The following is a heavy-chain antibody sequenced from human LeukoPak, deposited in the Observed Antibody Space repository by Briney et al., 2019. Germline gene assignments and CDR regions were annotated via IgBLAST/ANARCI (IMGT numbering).Heavy chain of an antibody. CDR3: ARDLYLRSSDAFDI. D-gene: IGHD3-10*01. Sequence: PSETLSLTCAVFGGSFSGYYWSWIRQSPEKGLEWIGEMSHTGATNYNPSLKSRVTMSVDTSKNQFSLKLSSVTAADTAVYYCARDLYLRSSDAFDIWGQGTMVTVSS. CDR2: MSHTGAT. V-gene: IGHV4-34*01. J-gene: IGHJ3*02. CDR1: GGSFSGYY.